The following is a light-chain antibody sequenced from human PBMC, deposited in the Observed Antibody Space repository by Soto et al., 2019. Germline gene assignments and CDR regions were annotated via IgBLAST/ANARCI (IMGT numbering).Light chain of an antibody. CDR1: QSISNSY. CDR2: GAS. CDR3: QQCGTSRT. V-gene: IGKV3-20*01. J-gene: IGKJ1*01. Sequence: EIVLTQSPGTLSLSPGERATLSCRASQSISNSYLAGYQQKPGQAPRLLIYGASSRATGIPDRFSGSGSGTDFTLSNSRLEPEDFAVYYCQQCGTSRTFGQGTKVEIK.